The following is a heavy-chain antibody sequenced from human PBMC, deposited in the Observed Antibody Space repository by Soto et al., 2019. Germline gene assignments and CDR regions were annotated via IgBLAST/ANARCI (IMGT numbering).Heavy chain of an antibody. CDR1: VVSVSNNGAA. CDR2: AYYRSKWYN. V-gene: IGHV6-1*01. D-gene: IGHD3-3*01. CDR3: ARTHYDFWSGYYPYYYYYYGMDV. Sequence: QTLSLVWALSVVSVSNNGAARQWIRQSPSRGLEWLGRAYYRSKWYNDYAVSVKSRITINPDTSKNQFSLQPNSVTPEDTAVYYCARTHYDFWSGYYPYYYYYYGMDVWGQGTTVTVSS. J-gene: IGHJ6*02.